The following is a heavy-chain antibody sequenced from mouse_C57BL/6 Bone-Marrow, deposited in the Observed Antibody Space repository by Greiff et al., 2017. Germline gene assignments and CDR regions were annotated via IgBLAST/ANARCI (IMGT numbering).Heavy chain of an antibody. V-gene: IGHV1-61*01. D-gene: IGHD2-2*01. CDR3: AAEGIIYYGYGARLPGAY. CDR1: GYTFTSYW. J-gene: IGHJ3*01. CDR2: IYPSDSET. Sequence: QVQLQQPGAELVRPGSSVKLSCKASGYTFTSYWMDWVKQRPGQGLEWIGNIYPSDSETHYNQKFKDKATLTVDKSSSTAYMQLSSLTSEDSAVYYCAAEGIIYYGYGARLPGAYWGQGTLVTVSA.